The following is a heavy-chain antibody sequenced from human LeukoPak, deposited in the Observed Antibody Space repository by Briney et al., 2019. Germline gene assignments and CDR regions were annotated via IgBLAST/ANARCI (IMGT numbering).Heavy chain of an antibody. CDR2: INPNTGGT. V-gene: IGHV1-2*02. CDR1: EYTFTGYY. CDR3: ARVGQGGD. Sequence: ASVKVSCKASEYTFTGYYMHWVRQAPGQGFEWMGWINPNTGGTNYAQKFQGRVTITADKSTSTAYMELSSLRSEDTAVYYCARVGQGGDWGQGTLVTVSS. D-gene: IGHD3-16*01. J-gene: IGHJ4*02.